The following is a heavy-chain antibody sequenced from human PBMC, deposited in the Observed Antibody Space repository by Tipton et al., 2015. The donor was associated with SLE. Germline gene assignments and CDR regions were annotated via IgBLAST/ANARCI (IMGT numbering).Heavy chain of an antibody. CDR3: AKAGLRFLEDYFDY. J-gene: IGHJ4*02. Sequence: SLRLSCAASGFTVSSNYMSWVRQAPGKGLEWVSVIYSGGSTYYADSVKGRFTISRDNSKNTLYLQMNSLRAEDTAVYYCAKAGLRFLEDYFDYWGQGTLVTVSS. D-gene: IGHD3-3*01. V-gene: IGHV3-53*01. CDR1: GFTVSSNY. CDR2: IYSGGST.